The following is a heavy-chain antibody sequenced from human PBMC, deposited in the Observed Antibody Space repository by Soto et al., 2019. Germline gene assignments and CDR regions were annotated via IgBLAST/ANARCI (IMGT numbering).Heavy chain of an antibody. CDR3: AGLPWEPPYYYGMDV. CDR2: IYSGGST. V-gene: IGHV3-53*01. D-gene: IGHD1-26*01. Sequence: SGGSLRLSCAASGFTVSSNYMSWVRQAPGKGLEWVSVIYSGGSTYYADSVKGRFTISRDNSKNTLYLQMNSLRAEDTAVYYCAGLPWEPPYYYGMDVWGQGTTVTVSS. CDR1: GFTVSSNY. J-gene: IGHJ6*02.